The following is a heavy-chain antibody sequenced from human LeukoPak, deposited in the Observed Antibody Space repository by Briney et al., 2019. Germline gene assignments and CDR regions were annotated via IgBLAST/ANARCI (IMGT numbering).Heavy chain of an antibody. J-gene: IGHJ2*01. CDR1: GGSIGSGDYY. CDR2: IYYSGST. CDR3: ARKYYYDSSGFDL. V-gene: IGHV4-30-4*08. Sequence: SQTLSLTCTVSGGSIGSGDYYWSWIRQPPGKGLEWIGYIYYSGSTYYNPFLKSRVTISVDTSKNQFSLKLSSVTAADTAVYYCARKYYYDSSGFDLWGRGTLVTVSS. D-gene: IGHD3-22*01.